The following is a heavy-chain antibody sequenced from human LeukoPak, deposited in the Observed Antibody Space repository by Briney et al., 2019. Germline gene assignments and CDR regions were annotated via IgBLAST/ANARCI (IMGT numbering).Heavy chain of an antibody. D-gene: IGHD2-2*02. CDR1: GYTFSSYG. V-gene: IGHV1-18*01. CDR2: ISAYNGNT. Sequence: ASVKVSCKASGYTFSSYGISWVRQAPGQGLEWMGWISAYNGNTNYAQKVQGRVTMTRDTSISTAYMELSRLRSDDTAVYYCARDKCSSTSCYTPGGDYWGQGTLVTVSS. CDR3: ARDKCSSTSCYTPGGDY. J-gene: IGHJ4*02.